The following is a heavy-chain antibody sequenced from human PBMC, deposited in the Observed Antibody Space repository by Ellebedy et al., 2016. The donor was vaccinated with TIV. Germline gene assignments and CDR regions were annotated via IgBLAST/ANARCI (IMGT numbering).Heavy chain of an antibody. J-gene: IGHJ4*02. CDR2: IYPGDSDT. CDR1: GYTFTSYW. Sequence: KVSXKASGYTFTSYWIGWVRQMPGKGLEWMGIIYPGDSDTRYSPSFQGQVTISADKSISTAYLQWSSLKASDTTMYYCARHLNGGRDSPPPFDYWGQGTLVTVSS. V-gene: IGHV5-51*01. CDR3: ARHLNGGRDSPPPFDY. D-gene: IGHD1-26*01.